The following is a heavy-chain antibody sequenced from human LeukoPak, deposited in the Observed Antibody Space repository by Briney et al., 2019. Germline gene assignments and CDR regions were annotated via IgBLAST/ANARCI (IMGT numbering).Heavy chain of an antibody. D-gene: IGHD3-22*01. J-gene: IGHJ4*02. CDR2: INHSGST. V-gene: IGHV4-34*04. CDR3: ARGGGYDSSGYYAFDY. CDR1: GGSFSGYY. Sequence: SETLSLTCAVYGGSFSGYYWSWIRQPPGKGLEWIGEINHSGSTNHNPSLKSRATISVDTSKNQFSLKLSSVTAADTAVYYCARGGGYDSSGYYAFDYWGQGALVTVSS.